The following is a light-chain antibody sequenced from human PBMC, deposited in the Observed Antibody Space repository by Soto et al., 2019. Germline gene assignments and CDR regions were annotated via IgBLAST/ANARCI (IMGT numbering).Light chain of an antibody. CDR2: GAS. CDR3: QQYNNWPRT. J-gene: IGKJ1*01. Sequence: EIVMTQSPATLSVSPGERATLSCRASQSVSSNLAWYQQKPGQAPRLLIYGASTRATGIPARFSGSGSGTEXXXTIXXXQSEDFAVYYCQQYNNWPRTFGQGTKVEIK. V-gene: IGKV3-15*01. CDR1: QSVSSN.